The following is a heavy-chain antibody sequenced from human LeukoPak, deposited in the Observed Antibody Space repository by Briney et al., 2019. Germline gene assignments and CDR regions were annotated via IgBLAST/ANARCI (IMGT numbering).Heavy chain of an antibody. CDR2: IYYSGST. CDR3: ARVPRAWSGYTYYYYYMDV. V-gene: IGHV4-59*01. CDR1: GGSISSYY. J-gene: IGHJ6*03. D-gene: IGHD3-3*01. Sequence: SETLSLTCTVSGGSISSYYWSWIRQPPGKGLEWIGYIYYSGSTNYNPSLKSRVTISVDTSKNQFSLKLSSVTAADTAVYYCARVPRAWSGYTYYYYYMDVWGKGTTVTVSS.